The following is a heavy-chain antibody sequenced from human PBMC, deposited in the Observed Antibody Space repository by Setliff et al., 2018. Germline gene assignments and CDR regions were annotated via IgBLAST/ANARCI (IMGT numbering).Heavy chain of an antibody. V-gene: IGHV1-3*01. CDR3: AREFTRYYNFWSAHRYYMDV. CDR1: GYTFTSYA. CDR2: INAGNGNT. J-gene: IGHJ6*03. D-gene: IGHD3-3*01. Sequence: GASVKVSCKASGYTFTSYAMHWVRQAPGQRLEWMGWINAGNGNTKYSQKFQGRVTITRDTSASTAYMELSSLRSEDTAVYYCAREFTRYYNFWSAHRYYMDVLGKGTTVTGSS.